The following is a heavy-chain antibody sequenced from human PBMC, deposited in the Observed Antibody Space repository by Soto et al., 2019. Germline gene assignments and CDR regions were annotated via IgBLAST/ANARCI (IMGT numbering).Heavy chain of an antibody. V-gene: IGHV4-61*01. D-gene: IGHD4-17*01. CDR3: ARFGDSSDP. Sequence: SETLSLTCTVSGGSVSSGSYYWSWIRQPPGKGLEWIGYIYYSGSTNYNPSLKSRVTISVDTSKNQFSLKLSSVTAADTAVHYCARFGDSSDPWGQGTLVTV. J-gene: IGHJ5*02. CDR1: GGSVSSGSYY. CDR2: IYYSGST.